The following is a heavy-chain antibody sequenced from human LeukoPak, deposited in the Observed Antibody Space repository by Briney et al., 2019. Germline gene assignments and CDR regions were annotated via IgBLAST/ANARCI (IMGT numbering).Heavy chain of an antibody. J-gene: IGHJ5*02. CDR1: GYTFTSYY. V-gene: IGHV1-18*04. CDR3: ARDTIGELKQPLSRFDR. Sequence: ASVKVSCKASGYTFTSYYIHWVRQAPGQGLEWMGWINPNSGSTNYAQKLQGRVTITTDTSTSTAYMELRSLRSDDTAVYYCARDTIGELKQPLSRFDRWGQGTLVTVSS. CDR2: INPNSGST. D-gene: IGHD3-10*01.